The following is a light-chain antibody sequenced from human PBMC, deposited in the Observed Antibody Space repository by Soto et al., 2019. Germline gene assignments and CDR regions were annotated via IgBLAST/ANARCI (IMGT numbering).Light chain of an antibody. CDR2: AAS. CDR3: QQSYSTPLT. CDR1: QRINNY. V-gene: IGKV1-39*01. Sequence: DIQMTQSPSALSASVGDRVTITCRASQRINNYLNWYQQKPGKAPKLLIYAASSLQSGVPSRFTGSGSGTDFTLTISSLQPEDFATYYCQQSYSTPLTFGGGTKVDIK. J-gene: IGKJ4*01.